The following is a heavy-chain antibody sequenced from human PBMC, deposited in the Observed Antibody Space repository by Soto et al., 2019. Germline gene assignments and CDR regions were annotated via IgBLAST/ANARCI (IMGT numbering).Heavy chain of an antibody. J-gene: IGHJ5*02. V-gene: IGHV3-23*01. CDR2: ISGSGGST. CDR1: GFTFSSYA. CDR3: AARVHFSAAQFSDH. Sequence: GGSLRLSCAASGFTFSSYAMSWVRQAPGKGLEWVSAISGSGGSTYYADSVKGRFTISRDNSKNTLYLQMNSLRAEDTAVYYCAARVHFSAAQFSDHWGQGTLGTVSS. D-gene: IGHD6-13*01.